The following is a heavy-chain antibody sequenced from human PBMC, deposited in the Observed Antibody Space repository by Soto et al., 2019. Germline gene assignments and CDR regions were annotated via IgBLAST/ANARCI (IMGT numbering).Heavy chain of an antibody. CDR2: IAHHGLKE. CDR3: AKDWVGGSNKYYFEY. D-gene: IGHD1-26*01. V-gene: IGHV3-30*18. CDR1: GFTFRDYG. J-gene: IGHJ4*02. Sequence: QVQLVESGGGEVRPGRSLRLSCVASGFTFRDYGMHWVRQAPGKGLEWVAGIAHHGLKEHYADSVKGRFIISRDNSKKTVYLQLTSLRGDDTAVYYCAKDWVGGSNKYYFEYWGQGTLVTVSS.